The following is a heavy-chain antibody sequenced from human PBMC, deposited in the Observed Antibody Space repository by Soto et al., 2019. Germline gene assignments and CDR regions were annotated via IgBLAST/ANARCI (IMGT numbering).Heavy chain of an antibody. CDR3: AREPLD. CDR1: GFSISSGVYY. Sequence: QVQLQESGPGLVKPSQTLSLTCTFSGFSISSGVYYWSWIRQHTGKGLEWLGYIYYSENTYYNPSLKSGVTRSVDTSNNQFSLKVSSVTAADTAVYYCAREPLDWGQGTLVTVYS. CDR2: IYYSENT. V-gene: IGHV4-31*03. J-gene: IGHJ4*02.